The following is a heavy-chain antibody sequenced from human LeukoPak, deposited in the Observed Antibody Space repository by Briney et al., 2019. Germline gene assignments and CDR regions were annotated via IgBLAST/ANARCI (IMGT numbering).Heavy chain of an antibody. Sequence: SETLSLTCTVSGGSISSYYWSWIPQPPGKGLQWIGYIYYSGSTNYNPSLKSRVTISVDTSKNQFSLRLSSVTAADTAVYYCARLAPGYGDSDTDYWGQGTLVTVSS. J-gene: IGHJ4*02. CDR2: IYYSGST. CDR3: ARLAPGYGDSDTDY. CDR1: GGSISSYY. D-gene: IGHD4-17*01. V-gene: IGHV4-59*08.